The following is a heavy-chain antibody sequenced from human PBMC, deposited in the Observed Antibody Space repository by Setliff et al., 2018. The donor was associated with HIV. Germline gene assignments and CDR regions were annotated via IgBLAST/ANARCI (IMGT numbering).Heavy chain of an antibody. J-gene: IGHJ4*02. V-gene: IGHV1-18*01. CDR2: ISGYNGDT. D-gene: IGHD3-22*01. Sequence: ASVKVSCKASGYTFTSYGFNWVRQAPGQGLEWMGWISGYNGDTNYAQKFQGWVTMTRDTSISTAYMELSRLRSDDTAVYYCARGRQSHYYDSSGYYLYYFDYWGQGTLVTVSS. CDR3: ARGRQSHYYDSSGYYLYYFDY. CDR1: GYTFTSYG.